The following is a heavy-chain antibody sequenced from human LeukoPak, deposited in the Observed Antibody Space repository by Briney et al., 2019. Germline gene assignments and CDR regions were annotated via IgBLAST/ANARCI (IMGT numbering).Heavy chain of an antibody. V-gene: IGHV4-38-2*01. CDR3: ARGTGNYYYYYMDV. D-gene: IGHD3-10*01. Sequence: KSSETLSLTCEVSGYSSSSDKYWGWIRQPPGKGLEWIGTIYHTGSTFYNPSLKSRVSISVDTSKNQFSLKLSSVTAADTAVYYCARGTGNYYYYYMDVWGKGTSVTVSS. CDR2: IYHTGST. J-gene: IGHJ6*03. CDR1: GYSSSSDKY.